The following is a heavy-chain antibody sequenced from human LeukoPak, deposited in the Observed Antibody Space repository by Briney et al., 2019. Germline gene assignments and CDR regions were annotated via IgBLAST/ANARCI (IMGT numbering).Heavy chain of an antibody. CDR1: GFTFSSYW. V-gene: IGHV3-7*01. CDR3: ARWTRIMITFGGEYYFDY. Sequence: AGSLRLSCAASGFTFSSYWMSWVRQAPGKGLEWVANIKQDGSEKYYVDSVKGRFTISRDNAKNSLYLQMNSLRAEDTAVYYCARWTRIMITFGGEYYFDYWGQGTLVTVSS. D-gene: IGHD3-16*01. CDR2: IKQDGSEK. J-gene: IGHJ4*02.